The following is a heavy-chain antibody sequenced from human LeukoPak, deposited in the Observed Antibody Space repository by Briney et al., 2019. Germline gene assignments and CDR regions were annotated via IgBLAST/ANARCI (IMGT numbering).Heavy chain of an antibody. D-gene: IGHD3-9*01. CDR2: MNPNSGNT. CDR1: GYTLTSYD. J-gene: IGHJ6*03. V-gene: IGHV1-8*01. CDR3: ARAGAFDDYYYYYIDV. Sequence: GASVKVSCKASGYTLTSYDINWVRQATGQGLEWMGWMNPNSGNTGYAQKSQGRVTMTRNTSISTAYMELSSLRSKDTAVYYCARAGAFDDYYYYYIDVWGKGTTVTVSS.